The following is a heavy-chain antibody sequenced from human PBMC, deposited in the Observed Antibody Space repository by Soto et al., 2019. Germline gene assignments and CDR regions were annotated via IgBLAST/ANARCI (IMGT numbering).Heavy chain of an antibody. V-gene: IGHV4-31*03. CDR3: ARGSMLRGPGYFYAMDV. CDR1: GDSISRNGYF. J-gene: IGHJ6*02. CDR2: IYYDGRA. Sequence: LSLTCSVSGDSISRNGYFWTWIPQNPGKGLEWIGYIYYDGRAYYTPSLKSRVIITVDTSKNQFSLNLTAVTAADTAVYYCARGSMLRGPGYFYAMDVWGQGTTVTVSS. D-gene: IGHD3-10*01.